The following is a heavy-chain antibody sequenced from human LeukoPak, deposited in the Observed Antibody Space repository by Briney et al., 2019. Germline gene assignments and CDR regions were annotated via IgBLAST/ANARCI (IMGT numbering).Heavy chain of an antibody. J-gene: IGHJ4*02. D-gene: IGHD4-23*01. V-gene: IGHV3-23*01. Sequence: LSCAASGFTFGSYAMIWVRQAPGKGLEWVSAIGASSGTTYYTDSVKGRFTISKDYSKNTLYLQMNSLRADDTAVYYCARHLGGNSKGFDYWGQGTLVTVSS. CDR1: GFTFGSYA. CDR3: ARHLGGNSKGFDY. CDR2: IGASSGTT.